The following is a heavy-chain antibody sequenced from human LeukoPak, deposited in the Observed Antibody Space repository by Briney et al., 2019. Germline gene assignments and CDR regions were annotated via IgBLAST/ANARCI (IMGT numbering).Heavy chain of an antibody. CDR2: ISSNGDNT. V-gene: IGHV3-64D*06. Sequence: GGSLRLSCSLSGFTFSTYVMHWVRQAPGKGLEYVSAISSNGDNTYYADSVKGRFTISRDNSKNTLYLQMSSLRADDTAVYYCVRGTGYWGQGTLVTVSS. CDR3: VRGTGY. CDR1: GFTFSTYV. J-gene: IGHJ4*02.